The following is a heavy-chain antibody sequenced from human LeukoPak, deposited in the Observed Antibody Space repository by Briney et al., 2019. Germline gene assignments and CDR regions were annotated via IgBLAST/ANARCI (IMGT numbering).Heavy chain of an antibody. CDR1: GYPFINHW. J-gene: IGHJ4*02. D-gene: IGHD3-22*01. V-gene: IGHV5-51*01. CDR2: IVPAESDK. Sequence: GGSLEISWKGSGYPFINHWIGGVRQMPGKGREGKGIIVPAESDKRYSTSCEGQVTISEDKSRNTAYLQWSSLEASDTAMYCARHWDSNGYYYNFDYWGQGTLVTVSS. CDR3: ARHWDSNGYYYNFDY.